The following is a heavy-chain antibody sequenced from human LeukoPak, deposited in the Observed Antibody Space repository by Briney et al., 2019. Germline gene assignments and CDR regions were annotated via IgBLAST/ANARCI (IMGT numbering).Heavy chain of an antibody. CDR2: IIPILGIA. D-gene: IGHD3-3*01. Sequence: GASVKVSCKASGGTFSSYTISWVRQAPGQGLEWMGRIIPILGIANYAQKFQGRVTITADKSTSTAYMELSSLRSEDTAVYYCAREVITIFGVVIYYYYMDVWGKGTTVTVSS. J-gene: IGHJ6*03. V-gene: IGHV1-69*04. CDR3: AREVITIFGVVIYYYYMDV. CDR1: GGTFSSYT.